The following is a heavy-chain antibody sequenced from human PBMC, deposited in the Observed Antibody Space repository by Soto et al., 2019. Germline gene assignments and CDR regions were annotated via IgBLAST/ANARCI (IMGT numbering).Heavy chain of an antibody. CDR2: ISGGGSYI. J-gene: IGHJ6*02. CDR1: GFTFSDEN. D-gene: IGHD2-2*01. CDR3: ARDSDCHSTSCFFPPHV. Sequence: GGSLRLSCSASGFTFSDENMSWVRQVPGKGLEWVSGISGGGSYIFYADSVQGRFSISRDNPKNSLFLEMNSLRVEDTAVYYCARDSDCHSTSCFFPPHVWGQGTTVTVSS. V-gene: IGHV3-21*06.